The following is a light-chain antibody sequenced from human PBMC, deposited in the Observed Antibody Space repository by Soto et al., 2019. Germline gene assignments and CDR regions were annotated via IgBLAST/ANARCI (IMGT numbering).Light chain of an antibody. CDR1: FSDVGAYGY. J-gene: IGLJ2*01. CDR3: SSLTSTSTVI. Sequence: QSALTQPASVSGSPGQSITISCTGTFSDVGAYGYVSWYQQHPGEAPKLIIYEVTNRPSGVSNRFSGSTSGNTASLSISGLQTEDEADYYCSSLTSTSTVIFGGGTKLTVL. V-gene: IGLV2-14*01. CDR2: EVT.